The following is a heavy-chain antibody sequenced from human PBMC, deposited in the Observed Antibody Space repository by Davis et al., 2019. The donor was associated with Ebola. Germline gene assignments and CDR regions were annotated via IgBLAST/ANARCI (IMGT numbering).Heavy chain of an antibody. Sequence: GSLRLSCAASGFTFSSYSMNWVRQARGKGLEWASSISSSSSYIYYADSVKGRFTISRDNAKNSLYLQMNSLRAEDTAVYYCARGPTFATVTTFFDYWGQGTLVTVSS. CDR2: ISSSSSYI. J-gene: IGHJ4*02. CDR1: GFTFSSYS. CDR3: ARGPTFATVTTFFDY. D-gene: IGHD4-17*01. V-gene: IGHV3-21*01.